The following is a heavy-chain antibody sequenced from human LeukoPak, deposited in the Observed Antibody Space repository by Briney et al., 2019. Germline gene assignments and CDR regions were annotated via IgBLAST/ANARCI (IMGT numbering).Heavy chain of an antibody. CDR2: VFTNGST. CDR1: GGSIGRYY. CDR3: ARALTRADFDY. Sequence: SDTVSLTCTVSGGSIGRYYWSWMRQPAGKGLEWIGRVFTNGSTTCNLTLKSRVTMSVDTSKNQFSLKLNSMTAADTAVYYCARALTRADFDYWGQGILVTVSS. J-gene: IGHJ4*02. D-gene: IGHD4-11*01. V-gene: IGHV4-4*07.